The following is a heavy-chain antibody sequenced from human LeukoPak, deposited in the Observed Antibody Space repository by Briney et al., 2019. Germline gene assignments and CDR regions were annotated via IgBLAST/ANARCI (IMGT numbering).Heavy chain of an antibody. CDR1: GFSLSTTGVG. Sequence: SGPTLVKPTQTLTLTCTFSGFSLSTTGVGVGWIRQPPGKALEWLAVIYWNDDKQYCPSLKSRLTIIKDTSKNQVVLTLTNTDPVDTATYYCARRLIRSYGSGSYNCFDPWGQGTLVTVSS. D-gene: IGHD3-10*01. CDR3: ARRLIRSYGSGSYNCFDP. CDR2: IYWNDDK. V-gene: IGHV2-5*01. J-gene: IGHJ5*02.